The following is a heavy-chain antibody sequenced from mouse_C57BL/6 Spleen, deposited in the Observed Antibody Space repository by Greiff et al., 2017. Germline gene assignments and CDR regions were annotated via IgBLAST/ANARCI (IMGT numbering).Heavy chain of an antibody. CDR1: GFNIKDYY. CDR3: TAYGNYVGMDY. J-gene: IGHJ4*01. V-gene: IGHV14-1*01. Sequence: EVQLQQSGAELVRPGASVKLSCTASGFNIKDYYMHWVKQRPEQGLEWIGRIDPEGGDTEYATKFQGKATMTADTSSNTAYLQLSSLTSEDTAVYYCTAYGNYVGMDYWGQGTSVTVSS. CDR2: IDPEGGDT. D-gene: IGHD2-1*01.